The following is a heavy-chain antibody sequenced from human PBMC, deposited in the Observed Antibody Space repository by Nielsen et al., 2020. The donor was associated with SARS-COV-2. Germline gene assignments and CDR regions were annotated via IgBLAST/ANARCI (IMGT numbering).Heavy chain of an antibody. D-gene: IGHD3-10*01. V-gene: IGHV3-23*01. CDR3: AKEKYGSGSRPYYYYGMDV. Sequence: WLRQPPGKGLEWVSAISGSGGSTYYADSVKGRFTISRDNSKNTLYLQMNSLRAEDTAVYYCAKEKYGSGSRPYYYYGMDVWGQGTTVTVSS. CDR2: ISGSGGST. J-gene: IGHJ6*02.